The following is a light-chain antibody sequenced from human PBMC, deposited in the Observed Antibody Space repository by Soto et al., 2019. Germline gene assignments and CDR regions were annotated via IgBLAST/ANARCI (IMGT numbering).Light chain of an antibody. CDR3: QQRSNWPII. J-gene: IGKJ5*01. CDR2: DAS. CDR1: QSVSSY. Sequence: EIVLTQSPATLSLSPGERATLSCRASQSVSSYVAWYQQKPGQAPRLLIYDASNRATGIPSRFSGSGSGTDFSLTISSLEPEDFAIYYCQQRSNWPIIFGQGTRLEIK. V-gene: IGKV3-11*01.